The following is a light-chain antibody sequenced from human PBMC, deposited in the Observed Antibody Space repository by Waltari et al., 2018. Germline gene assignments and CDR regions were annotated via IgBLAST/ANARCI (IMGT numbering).Light chain of an antibody. CDR1: NIESKS. J-gene: IGLJ1*01. Sequence: SYVLTQPPSVLVAPGETARITCGGTNIESKSVHWYRQRPGQAPVVVISYDNDRAAGIPERFSGSNSGNTATLTISRVEAGDEADYYCQVWDANTDPGVFGTGTEVTVL. CDR2: YDN. CDR3: QVWDANTDPGV. V-gene: IGLV3-21*01.